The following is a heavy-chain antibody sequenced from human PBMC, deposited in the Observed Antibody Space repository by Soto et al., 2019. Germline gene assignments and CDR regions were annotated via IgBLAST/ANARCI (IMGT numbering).Heavy chain of an antibody. Sequence: RRLSCAASGFTFSSYAMSWVRQAPGKGLEWVSAISGSGGSTYYADSVKGRFTISRDNSKNTLYLQMNSLRAEDTAVYYCAKGHTLGELSPFDYWGQGTLVTVSS. V-gene: IGHV3-23*01. CDR1: GFTFSSYA. CDR2: ISGSGGST. CDR3: AKGHTLGELSPFDY. D-gene: IGHD3-16*02. J-gene: IGHJ4*02.